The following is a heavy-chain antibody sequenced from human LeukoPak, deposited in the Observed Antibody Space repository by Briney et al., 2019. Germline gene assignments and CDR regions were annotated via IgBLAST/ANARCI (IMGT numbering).Heavy chain of an antibody. CDR3: ARGEDGTGDYRPTYFDS. J-gene: IGHJ4*02. CDR2: IYHSGST. D-gene: IGHD4-17*01. CDR1: GHSIINSYY. Sequence: SETLSLTCTVSGHSIINSYYWGWIRQPPGKGLEWIGSIYHSGSTYYNPSLKSRVTMSVDTSKNQFSLKLSSVTAADTAVYYCARGEDGTGDYRPTYFDSWGQGTLVTVSS. V-gene: IGHV4-38-2*02.